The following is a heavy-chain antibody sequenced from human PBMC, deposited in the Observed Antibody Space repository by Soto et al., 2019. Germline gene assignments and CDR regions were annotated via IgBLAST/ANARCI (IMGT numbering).Heavy chain of an antibody. CDR3: ARIFGGAAAGPRTPSDY. CDR2: ISSSSSEI. V-gene: IGHV3-21*05. Sequence: EVQLVESGGGLVKPGGSLRLSCAASGFTFSSYSMNWVRQAPGKGLEWVSNISSSSSEIYYADSVKGRFTISRDNAKNSLYLQMNCLRAEDTAVYYCARIFGGAAAGPRTPSDYWGQGTLVTVSS. D-gene: IGHD6-13*01. J-gene: IGHJ4*02. CDR1: GFTFSSYS.